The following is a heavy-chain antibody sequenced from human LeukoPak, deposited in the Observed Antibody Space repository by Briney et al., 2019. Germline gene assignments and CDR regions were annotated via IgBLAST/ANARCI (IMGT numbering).Heavy chain of an antibody. CDR2: IVPIFGTT. D-gene: IGHD3-10*01. V-gene: IGHV1-69*13. CDR3: TRSRGSGSYLDY. J-gene: IGHJ4*02. CDR1: GGTFSSYA. Sequence: SVKVSCKASGGTFSSYAINWVRQAPGQGLEWIGRIVPIFGTTNYAQNFQGRVTITADESTSTAYMELSSLRSEDTAVYYCTRSRGSGSYLDYWGQGTLVTVSS.